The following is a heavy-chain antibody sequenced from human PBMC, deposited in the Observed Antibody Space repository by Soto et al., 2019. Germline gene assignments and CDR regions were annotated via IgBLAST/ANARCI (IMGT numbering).Heavy chain of an antibody. J-gene: IGHJ1*01. CDR2: IWYDGSNK. V-gene: IGHV3-33*01. CDR1: GFTFSSYG. CDR3: ARDESTSNWYSGDLQH. Sequence: PGGSLRLSCAASGFTFSSYGMHWVRQAPGKGLEWVAVIWYDGSNKYYADSVKGRFTISRDNAKNSLYLQMNSLRADDTAVYYCARDESTSNWYSGDLQHWGQGTLVTVSS. D-gene: IGHD6-13*01.